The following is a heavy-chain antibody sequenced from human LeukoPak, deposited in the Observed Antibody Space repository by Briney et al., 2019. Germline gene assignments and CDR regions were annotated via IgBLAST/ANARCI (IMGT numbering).Heavy chain of an antibody. Sequence: QPGRSLRLSCAASGFTFSSYGMHWVRQAPGKGLEWVAVISYDGSSKYYADSVKGRFTISRDNSKNTLYLQMNSLRAEDTAVYYCAKALIGYCSGGSCLDLDYWGQGTLVTVSS. D-gene: IGHD2-15*01. V-gene: IGHV3-30*18. CDR2: ISYDGSSK. CDR3: AKALIGYCSGGSCLDLDY. J-gene: IGHJ4*02. CDR1: GFTFSSYG.